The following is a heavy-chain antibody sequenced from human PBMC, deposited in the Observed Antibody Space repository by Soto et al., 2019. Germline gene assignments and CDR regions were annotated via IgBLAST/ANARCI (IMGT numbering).Heavy chain of an antibody. CDR2: ISAYNGNT. CDR3: AREQFPSPYDSFDY. V-gene: IGHV1-18*04. J-gene: IGHJ4*01. CDR1: GYTFTTYG. D-gene: IGHD5-12*01. Sequence: QVQLVQSGAEMKKPGASVKVSCKASGYTFTTYGISWVRQAPGQGLEWMGWISAYNGNTHYAQKLQGRVTMTTDTSTSTAYVELRSLRSDDTAVYYCAREQFPSPYDSFDYWGHGTLVTVSS.